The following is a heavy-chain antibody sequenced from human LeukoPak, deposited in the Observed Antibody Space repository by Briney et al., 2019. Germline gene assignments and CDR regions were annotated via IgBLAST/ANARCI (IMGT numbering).Heavy chain of an antibody. Sequence: SETLSLTCTVSGGSISSSIYYWGWIRQPPGKGLEWIGSIYYSGSTYYNPSLKSRVTISVDTSKNQFSLKLSSVTAADTAVYYCARQGGAAAGIDYWGQGTLVTVSS. CDR2: IYYSGST. V-gene: IGHV4-39*01. D-gene: IGHD6-13*01. J-gene: IGHJ4*02. CDR3: ARQGGAAAGIDY. CDR1: GGSISSSIYY.